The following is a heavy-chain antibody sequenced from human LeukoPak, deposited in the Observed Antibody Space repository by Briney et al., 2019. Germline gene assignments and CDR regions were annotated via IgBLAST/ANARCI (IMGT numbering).Heavy chain of an antibody. CDR3: ARCLNPYYFDY. CDR2: INHSGST. Sequence: SETLSLTCAVYGGSFSGYYWSWIRQPPGKGLEWIGEINHSGSTNYNPSLKSRVTISVDTSKNQFSLKLSSVTAADTAVYYCARCLNPYYFDYWGQGTLVTVSS. V-gene: IGHV4-34*01. J-gene: IGHJ4*02. CDR1: GGSFSGYY.